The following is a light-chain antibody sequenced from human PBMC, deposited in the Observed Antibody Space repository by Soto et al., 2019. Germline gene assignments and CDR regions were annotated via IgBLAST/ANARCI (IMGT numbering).Light chain of an antibody. J-gene: IGKJ4*01. Sequence: EIVLTQSPATLSLSPGERATLSCRASQSVSTYLAWYQQKPGQAPRLLIYDASNTATRIPARFSGSGSGTDFTVTISSLEPEDFAVYYCQQRSNWPPGFGGGTKVEIK. V-gene: IGKV3-11*01. CDR1: QSVSTY. CDR3: QQRSNWPPG. CDR2: DAS.